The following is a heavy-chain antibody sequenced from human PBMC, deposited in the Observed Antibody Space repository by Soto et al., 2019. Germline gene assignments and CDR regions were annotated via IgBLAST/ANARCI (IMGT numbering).Heavy chain of an antibody. CDR2: ISYDGSNK. CDR3: ARELFGVVIKLYGMDV. D-gene: IGHD3-3*01. V-gene: IGHV3-30-3*01. J-gene: IGHJ6*02. Sequence: GGSLRLSCAASGFTFSSYAMHWVRQAPGKGLEWVAVISYDGSNKYYADSVKGRFTISRDNSKNTLYLQMNSLRAEDTAVYYCARELFGVVIKLYGMDVWGQGTTVTVSS. CDR1: GFTFSSYA.